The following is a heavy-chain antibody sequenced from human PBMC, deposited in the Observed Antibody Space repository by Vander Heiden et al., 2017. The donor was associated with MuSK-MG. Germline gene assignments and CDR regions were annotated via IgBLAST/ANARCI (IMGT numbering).Heavy chain of an antibody. J-gene: IGHJ4*02. D-gene: IGHD1-26*01. V-gene: IGHV4-39*01. CDR1: GGSISSSSYY. Sequence: QLQLQESGPGLVKPSETLSLTCTVSGGSISSSSYYWGWLRQPPGKGLEWIGSIYYSGSTYYNPSLKSRVTISVDTSKNQFSLKLSSVTAADTAVYYCALQNSGSYTQHDYWGQGTLVTVSS. CDR2: IYYSGST. CDR3: ALQNSGSYTQHDY.